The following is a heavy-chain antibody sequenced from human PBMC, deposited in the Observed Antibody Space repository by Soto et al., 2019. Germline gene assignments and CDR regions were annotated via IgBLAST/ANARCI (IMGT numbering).Heavy chain of an antibody. CDR3: ARLSGSWQSWFDP. CDR1: GGSISSNDFY. J-gene: IGHJ5*02. D-gene: IGHD6-13*01. CDR2: IYYSGNT. Sequence: SDTLSLTCIFSGGSISSNDFYWSWIRQPPGKGLEWIGYIYYSGNTYYNPSLKSRVTILVDTSKNQFSLKVSSVTAVDTAVYYCARLSGSWQSWFDPWDQGTLVTVS. V-gene: IGHV4-31*03.